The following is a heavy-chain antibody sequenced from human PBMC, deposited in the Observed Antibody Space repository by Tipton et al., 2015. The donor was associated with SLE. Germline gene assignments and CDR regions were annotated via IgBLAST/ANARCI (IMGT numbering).Heavy chain of an antibody. CDR2: ISYDGSNK. CDR3: ARGGWYFDL. CDR1: GFTFSSYE. Sequence: SLRLSCAASGFTFSSYEMNWVRQAPGKGLEWVAVISYDGSNKYYADSVKGRFTISRDNSKNTLYLQMNSLRAEDTAVYYCARGGWYFDLWGRGTLVTVSS. V-gene: IGHV3-30*04. J-gene: IGHJ2*01.